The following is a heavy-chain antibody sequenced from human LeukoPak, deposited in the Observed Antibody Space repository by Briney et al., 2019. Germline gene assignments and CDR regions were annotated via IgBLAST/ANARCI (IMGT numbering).Heavy chain of an antibody. CDR1: GYTFSSYT. CDR2: ISGRGASK. J-gene: IGHJ4*02. CDR3: AKGVVVAPDVTPFDY. Sequence: QPGGSLRLSCAASGYTFSSYTMNWVRQAPGKGLEWVSGISGRGASKYYADSVKGRFTISRDNSKNTLYLQMNSLRAEDTAVYYCAKGVVVAPDVTPFDYWGQGTLVTVSS. V-gene: IGHV3-23*01. D-gene: IGHD2-2*01.